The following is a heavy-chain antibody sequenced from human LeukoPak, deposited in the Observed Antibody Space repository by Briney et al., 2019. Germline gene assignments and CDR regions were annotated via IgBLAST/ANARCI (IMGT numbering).Heavy chain of an antibody. CDR3: ARGILTGFRYGMDV. D-gene: IGHD3-9*01. J-gene: IGHJ6*02. V-gene: IGHV1-69*04. Sequence: SVKVSRKASGGTFSSYAISRVRQAPGQGLEWMGRIIPILGIANYAQKFQGRVTITADKSTSTAYMELSSLRSEDTAVYYCARGILTGFRYGMDVWGQGTTVTVSS. CDR1: GGTFSSYA. CDR2: IIPILGIA.